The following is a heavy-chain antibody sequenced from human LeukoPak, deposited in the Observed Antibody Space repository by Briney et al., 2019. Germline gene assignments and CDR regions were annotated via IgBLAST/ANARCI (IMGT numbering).Heavy chain of an antibody. V-gene: IGHV1-2*02. D-gene: IGHD3-10*01. CDR3: ARFGELLSLNYYYSGMDV. CDR2: INPNSGGT. J-gene: IGHJ6*02. Sequence: ASVKVSCKASGYTFTGYYMHWVRQAPGQGLEWMGWINPNSGGTNYAQKFQGRVTMTRDTSISTAYMELSRLRSDDTAVYYCARFGELLSLNYYYSGMDVWGQGTTITVSS. CDR1: GYTFTGYY.